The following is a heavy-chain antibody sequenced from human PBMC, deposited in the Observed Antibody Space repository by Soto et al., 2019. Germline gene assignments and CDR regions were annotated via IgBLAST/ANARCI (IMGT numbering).Heavy chain of an antibody. CDR2: ISSSGSTI. J-gene: IGHJ6*02. D-gene: IGHD4-4*01. V-gene: IGHV3-48*03. CDR1: GFTFSSYE. CDR3: ARGVATVVFYYGMDF. Sequence: EVQLVESGGGLVQPGGSLRLSCAASGFTFSSYEMNWVRQAPGKGLEWVSYISSSGSTIYYADSVKGRFTISRDNAKNSLYLQMNSLRAEDTAVYYCARGVATVVFYYGMDFWGQGTTVTVSS.